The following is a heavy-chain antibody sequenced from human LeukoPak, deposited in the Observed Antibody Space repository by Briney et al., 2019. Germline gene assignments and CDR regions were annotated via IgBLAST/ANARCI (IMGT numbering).Heavy chain of an antibody. CDR1: GFTFSSYS. D-gene: IGHD5-24*01. V-gene: IGHV3-21*01. CDR3: ARDKVATIDY. CDR2: ISSSSSYI. J-gene: IGHJ4*02. Sequence: GGSLRLSCAASGFTFSSYSMNWVRQAPGKGLEWVSSISSSSSYIYYADSVKGRFTISRDNAQNSLYLQMNSLRAEDTAVYYCARDKVATIDYWGQGTLVTVSS.